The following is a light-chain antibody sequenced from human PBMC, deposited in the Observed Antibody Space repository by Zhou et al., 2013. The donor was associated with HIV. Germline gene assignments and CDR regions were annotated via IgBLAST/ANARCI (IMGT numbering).Light chain of an antibody. CDR2: GAS. Sequence: EIALTQSPDTLSLSPGERVVLSCRASETGRYNSLAWYQQKSGQAPRLLIYGASSRATGIPDRFSGSGFGADFALTIDRLEPEDFAFYYCQQRSNWPWTFGQGTKVEIK. CDR3: QQRSNWPWT. J-gene: IGKJ1*01. V-gene: IGKV3D-20*02. CDR1: ETGRYNS.